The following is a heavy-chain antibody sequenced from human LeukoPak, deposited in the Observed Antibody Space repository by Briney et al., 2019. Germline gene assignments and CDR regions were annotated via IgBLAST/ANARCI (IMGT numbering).Heavy chain of an antibody. CDR3: ARGAVAGIYHFDF. CDR1: GFTFSSYS. Sequence: GGSLRLSCAASGFTFSSYSMNWVRQAPGKGLEWVSSISSSSSYIYYADSVKGRFTISRDNAKNSLYLQMNSLRVEDTAVFYCARGAVAGIYHFDFWGQGTLVTVSS. CDR2: ISSSSSYI. V-gene: IGHV3-21*01. D-gene: IGHD6-19*01. J-gene: IGHJ4*02.